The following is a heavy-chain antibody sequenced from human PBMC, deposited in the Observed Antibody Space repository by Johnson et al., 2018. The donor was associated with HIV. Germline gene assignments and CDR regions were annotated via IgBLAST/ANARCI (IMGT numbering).Heavy chain of an antibody. J-gene: IGHJ3*02. V-gene: IGHV3-7*05. CDR2: IKQDGSEK. CDR1: GFTFSNSW. D-gene: IGHD3-3*01. Sequence: EQLVESGGGLVQPGGSLRLSCAASGFTFSNSWMSWVRQAPGKGLQWVATIKQDGSEKYYVDSVKGRFTVSRDNAKNSLYLQMNSLRAEDAAVYYCVRGDLWSGYWGSDAFDIWGQGTMVTVSS. CDR3: VRGDLWSGYWGSDAFDI.